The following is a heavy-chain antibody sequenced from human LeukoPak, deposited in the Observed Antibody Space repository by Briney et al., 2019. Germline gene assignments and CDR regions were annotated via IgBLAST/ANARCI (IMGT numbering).Heavy chain of an antibody. Sequence: GASVKVSFKASGYTFTGYYMYWVRQAPGQGLEWMGWINPNSGGTNYAQRFQGRVTLTRDTSISTAYMELSRLRSDDTAVYYCARGRKSVTLFDYWGQGTLVTVSS. V-gene: IGHV1-2*02. CDR3: ARGRKSVTLFDY. CDR1: GYTFTGYY. J-gene: IGHJ4*02. D-gene: IGHD2-21*02. CDR2: INPNSGGT.